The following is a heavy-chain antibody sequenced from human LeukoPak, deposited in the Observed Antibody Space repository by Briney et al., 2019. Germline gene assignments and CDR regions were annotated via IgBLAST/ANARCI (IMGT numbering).Heavy chain of an antibody. CDR2: ISYDGSNK. J-gene: IGHJ4*02. CDR1: GFTFSSYA. CDR3: ARDALRYFDY. Sequence: PGGSLRLSCAASGFTFSSYAMHWVRQAPGKGLEWVAVISYDGSNKYYADSVKGRFTISRDNSKNTLYLQMNSLRVEDTAVYYCARDALRYFDYWGQGTLVTVSS. V-gene: IGHV3-30-3*01. D-gene: IGHD2-15*01.